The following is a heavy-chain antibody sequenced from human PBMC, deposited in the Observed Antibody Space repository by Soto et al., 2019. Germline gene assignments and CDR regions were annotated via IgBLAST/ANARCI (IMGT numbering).Heavy chain of an antibody. J-gene: IGHJ6*02. Sequence: PSETLSLTSAVSGYSISSGDYWGWIRQPPGKGLEWIGSIYHSGSTYYNPSLKSRVTISVDTSKNQFSLKLSSVTAADTAVYYCARDIRSKVTTVYYYYYGMDVWGQGTTVTVSS. CDR1: GYSISSGDY. CDR3: ARDIRSKVTTVYYYYYGMDV. D-gene: IGHD4-17*01. V-gene: IGHV4-38-2*02. CDR2: IYHSGST.